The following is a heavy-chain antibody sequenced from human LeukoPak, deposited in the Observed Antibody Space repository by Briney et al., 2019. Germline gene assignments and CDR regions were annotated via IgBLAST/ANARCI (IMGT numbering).Heavy chain of an antibody. J-gene: IGHJ4*02. V-gene: IGHV3-23*01. Sequence: GGSLRLSCAASGFTFSSYAMGWVRQAPGKGLEWVSAISGSGGSTYYADSVKGRFTISRDNSKNTLYLQMNSLRAEDTAVYYCAKETPYYYDSSGSFDYWGQGTLVTVSS. CDR3: AKETPYYYDSSGSFDY. CDR1: GFTFSSYA. CDR2: ISGSGGST. D-gene: IGHD3-22*01.